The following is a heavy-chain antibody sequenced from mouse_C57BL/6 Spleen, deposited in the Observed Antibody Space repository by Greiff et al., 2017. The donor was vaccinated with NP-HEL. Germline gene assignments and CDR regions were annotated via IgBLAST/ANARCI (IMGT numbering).Heavy chain of an antibody. CDR2: IYPRSGNT. J-gene: IGHJ4*01. CDR3: ARSLRGHVAMDY. CDR1: GYTFTSYG. V-gene: IGHV1-81*01. Sequence: QVHVKQSGAELARPGASVKLSCKASGYTFTSYGISWVKQRTGQGLEWIGEIYPRSGNTYYNEKFKGKATLTADKSSSTAYMELRSLTSEDSAVYFCARSLRGHVAMDYWGQGTSVTVSS. D-gene: IGHD6-1*01.